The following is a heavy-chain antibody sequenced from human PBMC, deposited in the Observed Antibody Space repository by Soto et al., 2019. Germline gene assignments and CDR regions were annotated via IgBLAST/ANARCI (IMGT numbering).Heavy chain of an antibody. V-gene: IGHV4-61*01. CDR3: ARGIRGYCSGGSCNHDFYYFAMDV. D-gene: IGHD2-15*01. CDR1: GGSARTATFY. Sequence: SQTLSLTCTVSGGSARTATFYWSWIRQPPEKGLEWVGYIYYSGTTNYNPSLKSRVTISVDTSKNQFSLKLRSVTAADTAVYYCARGIRGYCSGGSCNHDFYYFAMDVWVQGTTVT. CDR2: IYYSGTT. J-gene: IGHJ6*02.